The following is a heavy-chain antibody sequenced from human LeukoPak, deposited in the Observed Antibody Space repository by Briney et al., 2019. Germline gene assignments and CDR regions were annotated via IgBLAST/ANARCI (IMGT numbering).Heavy chain of an antibody. CDR3: ATLDGSYYYYYGMDV. CDR1: GYTFTSYG. J-gene: IGHJ6*02. CDR2: ISAYNGNT. D-gene: IGHD1-26*01. Sequence: ASVTVSCKASGYTFTSYGISWVRQAPGQGLEWMGWISAYNGNTNYAQKLQGRVTMTTDTSTSTAYMELRSLRSEDTAVYYCATLDGSYYYYYGMDVWGQGTTVTVSS. V-gene: IGHV1-18*01.